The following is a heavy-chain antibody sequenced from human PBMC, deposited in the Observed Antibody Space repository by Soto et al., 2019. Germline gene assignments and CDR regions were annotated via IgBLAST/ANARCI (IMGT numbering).Heavy chain of an antibody. J-gene: IGHJ4*02. D-gene: IGHD4-4*01. Sequence: PGGSLRLSCAASGFTFSSYSMNWVHQAPGKGLEWVSYISSSSSTIYYADSVKGRFTISRDNAKNSLYLQMNSLRDEDTAVYYCASLLLFDYNSDYWGQGTLVTVSS. CDR3: ASLLLFDYNSDY. CDR1: GFTFSSYS. V-gene: IGHV3-48*02. CDR2: ISSSSSTI.